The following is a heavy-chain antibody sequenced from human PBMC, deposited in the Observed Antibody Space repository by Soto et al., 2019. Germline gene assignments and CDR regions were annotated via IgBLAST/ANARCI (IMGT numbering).Heavy chain of an antibody. J-gene: IGHJ4*02. V-gene: IGHV4-38-2*01. D-gene: IGHD2-21*02. CDR2: IYHSGTT. Sequence: SETLSLTCAVSGDSISSIYYWAWIRQPPGKILEWIGSIYHSGTTYYNPSLKSRVTISVDTSKNQFSLKLSSVTAADSAVYYCAGIPYCGGDCYSDYFDYWGQGTLVTVSS. CDR1: GDSISSIYY. CDR3: AGIPYCGGDCYSDYFDY.